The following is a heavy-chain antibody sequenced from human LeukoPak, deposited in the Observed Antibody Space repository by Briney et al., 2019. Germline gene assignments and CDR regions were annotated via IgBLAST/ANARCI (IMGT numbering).Heavy chain of an antibody. CDR2: LSGSGITT. CDR3: AKGIYSSGWSYFDY. D-gene: IGHD6-19*01. J-gene: IGHJ4*01. Sequence: GGSLRLSCAASTFTFSRYAMAWVRQAPGKGLEWVSTLSGSGITTYYADSVTGRFTISRDNSKNTLYLQMNSLRAEDTAVYYCAKGIYSSGWSYFDYWGHGTLVTASS. CDR1: TFTFSRYA. V-gene: IGHV3-23*01.